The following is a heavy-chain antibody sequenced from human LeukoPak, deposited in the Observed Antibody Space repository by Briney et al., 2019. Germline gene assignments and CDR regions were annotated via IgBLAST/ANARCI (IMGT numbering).Heavy chain of an antibody. CDR2: ISYDGSNK. CDR1: GFTFSSYA. Sequence: GGPLRLSCAASGFTFSSYAKHWVRQAPGKGLEWVAVISYDGSNKYYADSVKGRFTISRDNSKNTLYLQMNSLRAEDTAVYYCARTTAMVTIFDYWGQGTLVTVSS. V-gene: IGHV3-30-3*01. J-gene: IGHJ4*02. CDR3: ARTTAMVTIFDY. D-gene: IGHD5-18*01.